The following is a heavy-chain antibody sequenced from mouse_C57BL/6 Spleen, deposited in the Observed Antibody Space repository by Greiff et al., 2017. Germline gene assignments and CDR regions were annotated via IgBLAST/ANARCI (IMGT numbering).Heavy chain of an antibody. CDR3: TRCPTTVEAWFAY. CDR1: GYTFTDYE. D-gene: IGHD1-1*01. CDR2: IDPETGGT. V-gene: IGHV1-15*01. J-gene: IGHJ3*01. Sequence: QVQLQQSGAELVRPGASVTLSCKASGYTFTDYEMHWVKQTPVHGLEWIGAIDPETGGTAYNQKFKGKAILTADKSSSTAYMELRSLTSEDSAVYYCTRCPTTVEAWFAYWGQGTLVTVSA.